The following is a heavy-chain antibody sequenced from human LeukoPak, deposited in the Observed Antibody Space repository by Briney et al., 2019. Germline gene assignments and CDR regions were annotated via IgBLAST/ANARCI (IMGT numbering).Heavy chain of an antibody. V-gene: IGHV3-7*01. Sequence: GGSLRLSCAASGFTFSSYWMSWVRQAPGKGLEWVANIKQDGNERNYVDSVKGRFTISRDNAKNSLFLQMNSLRAEDTAVYYCARPYYDSSGYDAFDIWGQGTMVTVSS. CDR3: ARPYYDSSGYDAFDI. J-gene: IGHJ3*02. CDR2: IKQDGNER. CDR1: GFTFSSYW. D-gene: IGHD3-22*01.